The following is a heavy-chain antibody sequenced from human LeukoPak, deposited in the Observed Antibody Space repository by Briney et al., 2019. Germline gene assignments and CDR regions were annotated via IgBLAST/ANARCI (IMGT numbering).Heavy chain of an antibody. CDR2: IYYSGGST. CDR1: RFTFSHYE. V-gene: IGHV3-23*01. Sequence: GGALRLSRAASRFTFSHYEMHGLRQAPGKGLEWVAVIYYSGGSTYYADSVKGRFTISRDNSKNTLYLQMNSLRAEDTAVYYCAKRGSGWYEDYYYYMDVWGKGTTVTISS. CDR3: AKRGSGWYEDYYYYMDV. D-gene: IGHD6-19*01. J-gene: IGHJ6*03.